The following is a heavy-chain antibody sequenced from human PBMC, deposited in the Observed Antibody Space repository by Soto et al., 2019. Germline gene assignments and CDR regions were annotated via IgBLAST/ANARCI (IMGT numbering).Heavy chain of an antibody. CDR2: IIPIVGLT. CDR3: ARPTGGHDAGGNYMDV. D-gene: IGHD2-8*02. CDR1: VGSLSSYP. Sequence: QVQLLQSGSEVKKPGSSVKVSCRASVGSLSSYPVTWVRQAPGQGLEWMGRIIPIVGLTNYAQKFQGRVTITADKSTSTACMELSSLRSDDTAVYYCARPTGGHDAGGNYMDVWGKGTTVIVSS. V-gene: IGHV1-69*02. J-gene: IGHJ6*03.